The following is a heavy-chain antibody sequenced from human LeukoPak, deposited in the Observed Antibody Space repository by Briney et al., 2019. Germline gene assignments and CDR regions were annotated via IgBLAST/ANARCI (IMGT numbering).Heavy chain of an antibody. Sequence: GGSLRLSCAASGFTFSSYSMNWVRQAPGKGLEWVSSIRSSSSYIYYADSVKGRFTISRDNAKNSLYLQMNSLRAEDTAVYYCARDAYSGYDYYYYYGMAVWGQGTTVTVSS. CDR1: GFTFSSYS. D-gene: IGHD5-12*01. J-gene: IGHJ6*02. CDR3: ARDAYSGYDYYYYYGMAV. V-gene: IGHV3-21*01. CDR2: IRSSSSYI.